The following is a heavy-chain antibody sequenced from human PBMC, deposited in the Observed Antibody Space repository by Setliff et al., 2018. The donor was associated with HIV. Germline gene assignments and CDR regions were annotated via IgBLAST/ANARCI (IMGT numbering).Heavy chain of an antibody. CDR2: INPSDGTT. J-gene: IGHJ4*02. CDR1: GYSFINYG. V-gene: IGHV1-46*01. Sequence: GASVKVSCKASGYSFINYGINWVRQAPGQGLEYIGIINPSDGTTAYVERFQGRVTMTSDTSTSTVYMELSSLGSEDTAIYYCARECHVGTEGPRLANYFDFWGQGTLVTVSS. D-gene: IGHD6-19*01. CDR3: ARECHVGTEGPRLANYFDF.